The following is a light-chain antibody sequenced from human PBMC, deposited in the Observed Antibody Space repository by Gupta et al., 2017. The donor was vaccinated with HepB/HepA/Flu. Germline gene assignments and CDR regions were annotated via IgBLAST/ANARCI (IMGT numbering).Light chain of an antibody. CDR1: SSNIGSNV. J-gene: IGLJ3*02. CDR2: NNN. V-gene: IGLV1-44*01. CDR3: ADWDDSRDGWV. Sequence: SVVTQPPSASAPPGPRVTISCSGGSSNIGSNVLTWYQHPPGPAPKLLIHNNNKRPSGVPDRFSGSKSGSSATLTTIWLQAEDEADYYCADWDDSRDGWVFGGGTKLTVL.